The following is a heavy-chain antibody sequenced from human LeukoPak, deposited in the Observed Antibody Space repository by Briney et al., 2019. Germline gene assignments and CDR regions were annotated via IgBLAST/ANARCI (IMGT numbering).Heavy chain of an antibody. D-gene: IGHD6-19*01. J-gene: IGHJ4*02. V-gene: IGHV1-2*02. CDR3: ARDPIAVAGPYFDY. CDR2: INPNSGGT. CDR1: GYTFTGYY. Sequence: GASVKVSCKASGYTFTGYYMHWVRQAPGQGHEWMGWINPNSGGTNYAQKFQGRVTMTRDTSISTAYMELSRLRSDDTAVYYCARDPIAVAGPYFDYWGQGTLVTVSS.